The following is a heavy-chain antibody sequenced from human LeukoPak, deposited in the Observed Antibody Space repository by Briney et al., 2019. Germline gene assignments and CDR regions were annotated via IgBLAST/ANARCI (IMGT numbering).Heavy chain of an antibody. CDR2: MNPNSGNT. CDR1: GYTFTSYD. Sequence: GASVKVSCKASGYTFTSYDINWVRQATGQGLEWMGWMNPNSGNTGYAQKFQGRVTMTRNTSISTAYMELSSLRSDDTAVYYCGRDTPAQQLVPDYWGQGTLVTVSS. V-gene: IGHV1-8*01. J-gene: IGHJ4*02. D-gene: IGHD6-13*01. CDR3: GRDTPAQQLVPDY.